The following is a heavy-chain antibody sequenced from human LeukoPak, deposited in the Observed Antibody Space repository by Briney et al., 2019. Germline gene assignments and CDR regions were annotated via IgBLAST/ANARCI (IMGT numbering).Heavy chain of an antibody. CDR1: GFTFSSHA. Sequence: GGSLRLSCAASGFTFSSHAMNWVRQAPGKGLEWISSLSESGETTDYADSVKGRFTISRDNSKNTLCLQMHSLTADDTAVYYCAKQWLVGNWGQGTLVTVSS. D-gene: IGHD6-19*01. CDR2: LSESGETT. CDR3: AKQWLVGN. V-gene: IGHV3-23*01. J-gene: IGHJ4*02.